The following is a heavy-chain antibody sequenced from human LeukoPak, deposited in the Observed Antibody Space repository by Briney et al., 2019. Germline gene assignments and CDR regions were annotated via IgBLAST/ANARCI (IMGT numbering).Heavy chain of an antibody. Sequence: PGRSLRLSCAASGFTFSSYGMHWVHQAPGKGLEWVAVISYDGSNKYYADSVKGRFTISRDNSKNTLYLQMNSLRAEDTAVYYCAKDPWAYGSGPMMNWGQGTLVTVSS. J-gene: IGHJ4*02. CDR3: AKDPWAYGSGPMMN. V-gene: IGHV3-30*18. CDR2: ISYDGSNK. D-gene: IGHD3-10*01. CDR1: GFTFSSYG.